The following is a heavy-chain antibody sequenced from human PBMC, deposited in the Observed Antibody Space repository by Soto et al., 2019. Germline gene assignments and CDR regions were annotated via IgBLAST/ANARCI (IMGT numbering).Heavy chain of an antibody. CDR1: GGSISSGGYS. Sequence: PSETLSLTCAVSGGSISSGGYSWSWIRQPPGKGLEWIGYIYHSGSTYYNPSLKSRVTISVDRSKNQFSLKLSSVTAADTAVYYCARTLYYAIDYWGQGTLVTVSS. J-gene: IGHJ4*02. V-gene: IGHV4-30-2*01. D-gene: IGHD2-2*01. CDR3: ARTLYYAIDY. CDR2: IYHSGST.